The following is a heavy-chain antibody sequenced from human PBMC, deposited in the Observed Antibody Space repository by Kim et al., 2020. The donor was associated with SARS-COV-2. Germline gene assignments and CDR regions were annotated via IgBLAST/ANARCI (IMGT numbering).Heavy chain of an antibody. V-gene: IGHV3-33*01. J-gene: IGHJ4*02. Sequence: ADTVKGRFTISRDNPKNTLYLHMNSLRAEDTAVYYCARGTGGSGYASLGYWGQGTLVTVSS. CDR3: ARGTGGSGYASLGY. D-gene: IGHD3-22*01.